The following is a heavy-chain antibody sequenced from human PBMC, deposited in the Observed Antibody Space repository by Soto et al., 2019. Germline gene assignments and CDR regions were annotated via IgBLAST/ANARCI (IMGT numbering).Heavy chain of an antibody. Sequence: QIQLVQSGAEVKKPGASVKVSCKASGYTFTSYSINWVRQAPGQGLEWMGWISAYNGNTNYAQKLQGRVTMTTDTSTSTAYMELRSLRSDDTAVYYCARDGNNGDGYNSYWYFDLWGRGTLVTVSS. CDR3: ARDGNNGDGYNSYWYFDL. CDR1: GYTFTSYS. D-gene: IGHD5-12*01. CDR2: ISAYNGNT. V-gene: IGHV1-18*01. J-gene: IGHJ2*01.